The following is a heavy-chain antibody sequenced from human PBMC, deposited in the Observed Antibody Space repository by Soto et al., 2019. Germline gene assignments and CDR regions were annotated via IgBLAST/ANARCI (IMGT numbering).Heavy chain of an antibody. CDR2: IIPILGIA. CDR1: GGTFSSYT. CDR3: ASFAEGGFRENNWNYFDY. J-gene: IGHJ4*02. Sequence: ASVKVSCKASGGTFSSYTISWVRQAPGQGLEWMGRIIPILGIANYAQKFQGRVTITADKSTSTAYMELSSLRSEDTAVYYCASFAEGGFRENNWNYFDYWGQGTLVTVSS. V-gene: IGHV1-69*02. D-gene: IGHD1-20*01.